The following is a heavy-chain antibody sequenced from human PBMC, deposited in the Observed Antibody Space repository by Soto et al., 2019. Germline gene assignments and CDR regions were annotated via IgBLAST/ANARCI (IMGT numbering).Heavy chain of an antibody. CDR1: GYTFTSYG. V-gene: IGHV1-18*01. D-gene: IGHD1-26*01. Sequence: QVQLVQSGAEVKKPGASVKVSCKASGYTFTSYGISWVRQAPGQGLEWMGWISAYNGNTNYAQKLQGRVTMTTDTSTSTAYMELRSLRSADTAVYYCARDSGSYYYYYYGMDVWGQGTTVTVSS. CDR2: ISAYNGNT. CDR3: ARDSGSYYYYYYGMDV. J-gene: IGHJ6*02.